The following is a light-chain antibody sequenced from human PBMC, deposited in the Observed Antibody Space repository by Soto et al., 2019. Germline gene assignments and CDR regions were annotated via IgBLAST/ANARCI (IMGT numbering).Light chain of an antibody. J-gene: IGKJ1*01. Sequence: DIQITQSPSSLSASVGDRVTITCLSSQSISSYLNWYQQKPGKAPKLLIYAASSLQSGVPSRFSGSGSGTDFTLTISSLQPEDFATYYCQQSYSTPPGTFGQGTKV. CDR1: QSISSY. V-gene: IGKV1-39*01. CDR2: AAS. CDR3: QQSYSTPPGT.